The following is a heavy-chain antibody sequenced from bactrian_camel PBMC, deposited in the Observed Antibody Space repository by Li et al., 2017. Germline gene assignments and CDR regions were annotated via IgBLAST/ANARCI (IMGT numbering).Heavy chain of an antibody. J-gene: IGHJ4*01. Sequence: VQLVESGGGPVQAGGSLRLSCAASGFTFSTYDMSWVRQAPGKGLEWVSAINSGGGSTYYADSVKGRFTISRDNAKNTLYLQMNNLKAEDAATYYCAADGPRSTARCAGIITYTPRYVGQGTQVTVS. CDR2: INSGGGST. D-gene: IGHD3*01. V-gene: IGHV3S40*01. CDR1: GFTFSTYD.